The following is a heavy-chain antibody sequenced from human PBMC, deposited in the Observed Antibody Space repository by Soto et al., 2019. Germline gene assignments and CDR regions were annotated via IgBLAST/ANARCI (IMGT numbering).Heavy chain of an antibody. Sequence: GGSLRLSCAASGFTFSSYAMSWVRQAPGKGLEWVSAISGSGGSTYYADSVKGRFTISRDNSKNTLYLQMNSLRAEDTAVYYCAKDYSSRPDYGDYDWYFDLWGRGTLVTVSS. V-gene: IGHV3-23*01. D-gene: IGHD4-17*01. J-gene: IGHJ2*01. CDR2: ISGSGGST. CDR1: GFTFSSYA. CDR3: AKDYSSRPDYGDYDWYFDL.